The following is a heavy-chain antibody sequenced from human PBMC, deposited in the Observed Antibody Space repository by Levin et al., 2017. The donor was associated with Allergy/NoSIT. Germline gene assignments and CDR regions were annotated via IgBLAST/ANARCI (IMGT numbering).Heavy chain of an antibody. CDR3: ARVEGYFDGIDS. CDR2: IYTSGNT. V-gene: IGHV4-61*02. D-gene: IGHD3-9*01. CDR1: GGSITSGTYY. Sequence: PSETLSLTCTVSGGSITSGTYYWTWIRQPAGRGLEWIGRIYTSGNTNYNPSLKSRVTISVDTSKNQFSLILTSVTAADTAIYYCARVEGYFDGIDSWGQGTLVTVSS. J-gene: IGHJ4*02.